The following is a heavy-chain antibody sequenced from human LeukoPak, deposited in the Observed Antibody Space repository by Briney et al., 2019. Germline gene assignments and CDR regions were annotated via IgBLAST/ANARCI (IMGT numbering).Heavy chain of an antibody. Sequence: GGSLRLSCAASGFTFSTYWMHWVRQAPGKGLVWVSRINGDGSSSTYADSVKGRFTTSRDNSKNTLYLQMSSLRAEDTAVYYCARAFLDILTGYFPLDYWGQGTLVTVSS. CDR2: INGDGSSS. D-gene: IGHD3-9*01. CDR1: GFTFSTYW. V-gene: IGHV3-74*01. J-gene: IGHJ4*02. CDR3: ARAFLDILTGYFPLDY.